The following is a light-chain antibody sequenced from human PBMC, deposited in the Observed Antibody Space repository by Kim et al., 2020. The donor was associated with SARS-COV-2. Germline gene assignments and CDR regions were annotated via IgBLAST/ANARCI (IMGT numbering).Light chain of an antibody. Sequence: DIQMTQSPSTLSASVGDRVTITCRASQSISNWLAWYQQKPGKVPKLLIYKASSLESGVPSRFSGSASGTEFTLTISSLQPDDFATYYYQQYNSYSPLTFGGGTKVDIK. V-gene: IGKV1-5*03. CDR2: KAS. CDR3: QQYNSYSPLT. CDR1: QSISNW. J-gene: IGKJ4*01.